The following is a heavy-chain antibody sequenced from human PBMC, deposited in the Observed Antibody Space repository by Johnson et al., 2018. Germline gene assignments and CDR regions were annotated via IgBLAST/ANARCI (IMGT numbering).Heavy chain of an antibody. D-gene: IGHD2-15*01. CDR2: IIPIFGTA. CDR3: ARGEPKYCSGGSCYSNAYYYYGMDV. J-gene: IGHJ6*02. Sequence: QVQLVQSGAEVKKXGSSVKVSCKASGGTFSSYAISWVRQAPGQGLEWMGGIIPIFGTANYAKKFQGRVRITAAESTSTAYMELSSLRSEDTAVYYCARGEPKYCSGGSCYSNAYYYYGMDVWGQGTTVTVSS. CDR1: GGTFSSYA. V-gene: IGHV1-69*12.